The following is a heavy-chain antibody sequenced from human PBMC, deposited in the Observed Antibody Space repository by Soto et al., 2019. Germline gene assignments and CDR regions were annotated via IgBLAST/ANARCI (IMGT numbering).Heavy chain of an antibody. CDR3: ARGSRQLVAV. CDR1: GYTFTSYG. D-gene: IGHD6-6*01. Sequence: SVKVSCKSSGYTFTSYGISWVRQAPGQGLEWMGGIIPIFGTANYAQKFQGRVTITRDTSASTAYMELSSLRSEVTAVYYCARGSRQLVAVWGQGNLVTVSS. J-gene: IGHJ4*02. V-gene: IGHV1-69*05. CDR2: IIPIFGTA.